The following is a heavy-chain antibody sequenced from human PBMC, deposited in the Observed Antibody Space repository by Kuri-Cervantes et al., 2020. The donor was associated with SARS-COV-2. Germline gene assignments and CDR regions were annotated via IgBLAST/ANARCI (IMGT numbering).Heavy chain of an antibody. CDR2: INHSGST. J-gene: IGHJ6*02. CDR3: ARGPTPRSRNYCGMDV. V-gene: IGHV4-34*01. CDR1: GGSFSGYY. Sequence: SQTLSLTCAVYGGSFSGYYWSWIRQPPGKGLEWIGEINHSGSTNYNPSLKSRVTISVDTSKNQFSLKLSSVTAADTAVYYCARGPTPRSRNYCGMDVWGQGTTVTFSS.